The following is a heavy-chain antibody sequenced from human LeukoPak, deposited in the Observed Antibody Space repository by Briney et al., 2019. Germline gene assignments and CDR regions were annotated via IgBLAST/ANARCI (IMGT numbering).Heavy chain of an antibody. D-gene: IGHD3-3*01. J-gene: IGHJ4*02. CDR2: IIPIFGTA. Sequence: SVKVSCRASGGTFSSYAISWVRQAPGQGLEWMGGIIPIFGTANYAQKFQGRVTITADESTSTAYMELSSLRSEDTAVYYCASTYYDFWSGYPRGYYFDYWGQGTLVTVSS. V-gene: IGHV1-69*13. CDR3: ASTYYDFWSGYPRGYYFDY. CDR1: GGTFSSYA.